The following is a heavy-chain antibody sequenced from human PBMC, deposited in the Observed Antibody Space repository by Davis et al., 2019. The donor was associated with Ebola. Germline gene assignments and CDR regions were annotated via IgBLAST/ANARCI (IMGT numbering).Heavy chain of an antibody. Sequence: GGSLRLSCAASGFTFSTSGIHWVRQAPGKGLEWVAFIRSDGTNEQYADSVKGRFTISRDNSKNTLYLQMDSLRAEDTAVYYCAKEYTSDWEMFDYWGQGTLVTVSS. J-gene: IGHJ4*02. CDR2: IRSDGTNE. V-gene: IGHV3-30*02. CDR1: GFTFSTSG. D-gene: IGHD6-19*01. CDR3: AKEYTSDWEMFDY.